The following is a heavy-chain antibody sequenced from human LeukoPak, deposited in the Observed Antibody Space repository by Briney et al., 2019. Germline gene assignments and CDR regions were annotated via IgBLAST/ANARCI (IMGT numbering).Heavy chain of an antibody. CDR2: IYHNGNT. V-gene: IGHV4-30-2*01. Sequence: PSETLSLTCAVSGGSISSGGYSWSWIWQPPGNGLEWIGYIYHNGNTYYSPSLKSRVTISVDRSKNQLSLKLSSVTAADTAMYYCASGGYSYGFDYWGQGTLVTVSS. D-gene: IGHD5-18*01. J-gene: IGHJ4*02. CDR3: ASGGYSYGFDY. CDR1: GGSISSGGYS.